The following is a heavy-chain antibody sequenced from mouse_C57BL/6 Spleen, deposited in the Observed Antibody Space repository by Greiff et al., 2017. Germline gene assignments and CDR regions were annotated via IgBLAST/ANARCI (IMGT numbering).Heavy chain of an antibody. D-gene: IGHD1-1*01. CDR3: ARPGIYVSSYNFDY. CDR2: ISSGSSTI. Sequence: EVMLVESGGGLVKPGGSLKLSCAASGFTFSDYGMHWVRQAPEKGLEWVAYISSGSSTIYYADTVKGRFIISSDHAKNTLFLQMTSLRSEDTARYYCARPGIYVSSYNFDYWGQGTTLTVAS. V-gene: IGHV5-17*01. J-gene: IGHJ2*01. CDR1: GFTFSDYG.